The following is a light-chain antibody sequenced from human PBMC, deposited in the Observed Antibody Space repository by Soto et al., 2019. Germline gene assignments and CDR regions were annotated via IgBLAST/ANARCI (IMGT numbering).Light chain of an antibody. J-gene: IGLJ1*01. CDR2: EVS. CDR1: SSDIGGYNY. Sequence: QSALTQPPSASGSPGQSVTISCTGTSSDIGGYNYVSWYQQHPGKAPKLMIFEVSKRPSGVPDRFSGSKSGNTASLTVSGLQAEDEADYYCTSFSGINNFGVFCTGTKVTVL. V-gene: IGLV2-8*01. CDR3: TSFSGINNFGV.